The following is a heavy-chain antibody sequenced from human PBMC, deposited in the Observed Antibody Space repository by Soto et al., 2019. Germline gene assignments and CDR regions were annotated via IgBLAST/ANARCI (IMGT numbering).Heavy chain of an antibody. CDR1: GFTFGDYA. D-gene: IGHD6-19*01. V-gene: IGHV3-49*04. CDR2: IRSKSYGGTT. J-gene: IGHJ4*02. CDR3: TRVKGGQTSSGWYVY. Sequence: EVQLVESGGGLVQPGRSLRLSCTTSGFTFGDYAMSWVRQAPGKGLDWVGFIRSKSYGGTTEYAASVKGRFTISRDDSKSIANLQMNSLKTEDTAVYYWTRVKGGQTSSGWYVYWGQGTLVNVSS.